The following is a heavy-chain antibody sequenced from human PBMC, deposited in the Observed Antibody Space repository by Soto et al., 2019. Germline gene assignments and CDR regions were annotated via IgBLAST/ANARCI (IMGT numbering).Heavy chain of an antibody. CDR3: AGVAY. CDR1: GFTFSSYA. V-gene: IGHV3-21*01. J-gene: IGHJ4*02. Sequence: GGSLRLSCAASGFTFSSYAMHWVRQAPGKGLEWVASISSGSSDTWYADSVKGRFIISRDNAQNSLFLQMNTLRPEDTAMYYCAGVAYWGPGTQVTVSS. CDR2: ISSGSSDT.